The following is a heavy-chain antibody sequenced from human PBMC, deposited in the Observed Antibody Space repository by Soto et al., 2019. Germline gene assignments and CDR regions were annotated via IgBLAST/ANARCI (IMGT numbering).Heavy chain of an antibody. Sequence: QVQLVESGGGVVQPGRSLRLSCAASGFTFSHYGIHWVRQAPGKGLEWLAVISYDGSNKHYPDSVKGRFTVSRDNSKNTLYLQMNSLRAEDTAVYFCARYSGKYQGPIDYWGQGTLVTVSS. CDR1: GFTFSHYG. CDR3: ARYSGKYQGPIDY. CDR2: ISYDGSNK. D-gene: IGHD1-26*01. V-gene: IGHV3-30*03. J-gene: IGHJ4*02.